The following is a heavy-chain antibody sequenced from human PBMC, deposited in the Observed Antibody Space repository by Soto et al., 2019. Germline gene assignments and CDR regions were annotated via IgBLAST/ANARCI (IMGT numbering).Heavy chain of an antibody. V-gene: IGHV4-30-2*01. CDR3: ARGGQQFLDY. Sequence: SETLSLTCAVSGASISSGGYSWSWIRQPPGRGLEWIGYVFHSETTYYNPSLKSRVTMSVDSSKNQFSLKLTSVTAADTAVYYCARGGQQFLDYWGQGTLVT. D-gene: IGHD4-4*01. J-gene: IGHJ4*02. CDR2: VFHSETT. CDR1: GASISSGGYS.